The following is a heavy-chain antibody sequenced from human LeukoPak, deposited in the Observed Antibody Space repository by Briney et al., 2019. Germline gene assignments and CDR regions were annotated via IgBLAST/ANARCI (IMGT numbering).Heavy chain of an antibody. CDR1: GGSISNSY. CDR2: FHDSEST. V-gene: IGHV4-59*01. Sequence: MTSETLSLTCTVSGGSISNSYWSWIRQPPGKGLEWIGFFHDSESTNYNPSLKSRVSISLDTSKNQVSLWLSSVTAADTAGYYCARGDASGRPGIGFYFWGQGNLGTVSS. D-gene: IGHD1-26*01. J-gene: IGHJ4*02. CDR3: ARGDASGRPGIGFYF.